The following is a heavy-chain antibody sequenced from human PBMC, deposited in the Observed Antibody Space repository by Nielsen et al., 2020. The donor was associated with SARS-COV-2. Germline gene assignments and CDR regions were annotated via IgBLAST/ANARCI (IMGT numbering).Heavy chain of an antibody. J-gene: IGHJ5*02. CDR1: GYTFTTNY. V-gene: IGHV1-2*06. CDR3: ARDYGENYGDYKDENWFDP. CDR2: INPNSGGT. Sequence: ASVKVSCKASGYTFTTNYMHWVRQAPGQGLEWMGRINPNSGGTNYAQKFQGRVTMTRDTSISTAYMELSRLRSDDTAVYYCARDYGENYGDYKDENWFDPWGQGTLVTVSS. D-gene: IGHD4-17*01.